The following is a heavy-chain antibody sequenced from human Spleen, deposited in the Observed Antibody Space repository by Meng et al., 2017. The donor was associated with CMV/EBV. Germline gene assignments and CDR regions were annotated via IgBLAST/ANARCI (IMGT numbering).Heavy chain of an antibody. J-gene: IGHJ6*02. D-gene: IGHD3-10*01. CDR2: SSGSGDTT. V-gene: IGHV3-23*01. CDR1: GFTFSGSA. Sequence: GGSLSLSCAASGFTFSGSAMHWVRQAPGKGLEWVSESSGSGDTTFYADSVKGRFTISRDNSKSTLYLKMNSLRGEDTAVYYCAKDLYPHYYGPWNYGLDVWGQGTTVTVSS. CDR3: AKDLYPHYYGPWNYGLDV.